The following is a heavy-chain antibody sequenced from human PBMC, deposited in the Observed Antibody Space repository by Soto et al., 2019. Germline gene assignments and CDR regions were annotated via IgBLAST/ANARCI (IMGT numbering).Heavy chain of an antibody. CDR3: ARAPGKMVRGRAWFDP. D-gene: IGHD3-10*01. V-gene: IGHV4-31*03. CDR2: IDYSGSP. J-gene: IGHJ5*02. Sequence: QVQLQESGPGLVKPSQTLSLTCTVSGGSISSGGYYWSWIRHHPGKGLEWIGYIDYSGSPYYNPAIKRRVTISVDTSKNQFSLKLSSVTAADTAVYYCARAPGKMVRGRAWFDPWGQGTLVTVSS. CDR1: GGSISSGGYY.